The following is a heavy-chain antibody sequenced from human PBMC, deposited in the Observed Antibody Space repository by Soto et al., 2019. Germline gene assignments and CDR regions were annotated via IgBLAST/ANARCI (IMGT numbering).Heavy chain of an antibody. D-gene: IGHD3-22*01. Sequence: QVQLQESGPGLVKPSETLSLTCTVSGGSISSYYWSWIRQPPGKGLEWIRYIYYSGSTNYNPTLKSPGTISTDTNKIHCSLQMSSVTAADTAVYYSAIVIYYDSSSSDTFDICSKVISINVS. CDR2: IYYSGST. CDR1: GGSISSYY. J-gene: IGHJ3*02. V-gene: IGHV4-59*01. CDR3: AIVIYYDSSSSDTFDI.